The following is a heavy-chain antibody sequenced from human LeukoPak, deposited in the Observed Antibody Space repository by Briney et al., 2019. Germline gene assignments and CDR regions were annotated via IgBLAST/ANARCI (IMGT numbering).Heavy chain of an antibody. CDR3: ARMTRSYDILTGYYITADQSDY. D-gene: IGHD3-9*01. CDR1: VYTFTSCD. CDR2: MNPNSGNT. J-gene: IGHJ4*02. Sequence: ASVKVSCKASVYTFTSCDINWVRQATRQGLEWMGWMNPNSGNTGYAQQFQDSVTITRNTSISTAYMELSSLRSEDTAVYYCARMTRSYDILTGYYITADQSDYWGQGTLVTVSS. V-gene: IGHV1-8*03.